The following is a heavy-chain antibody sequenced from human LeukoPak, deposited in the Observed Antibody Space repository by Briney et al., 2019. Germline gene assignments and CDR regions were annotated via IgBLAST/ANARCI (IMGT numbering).Heavy chain of an antibody. CDR3: ARTNPQYGMDV. Sequence: GASPQISLYGSGYRFTSYWIGWVRQMPGTGLERMGIIYPGDSDTRYSPSFQGQVTISADKSISTAYLQWSSLKASDTAMYYCARTNPQYGMDVWGQGTTVTVSS. CDR1: GYRFTSYW. CDR2: IYPGDSDT. V-gene: IGHV5-51*01. J-gene: IGHJ6*02.